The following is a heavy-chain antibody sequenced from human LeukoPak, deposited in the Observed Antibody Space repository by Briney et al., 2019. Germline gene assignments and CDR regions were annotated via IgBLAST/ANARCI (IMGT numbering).Heavy chain of an antibody. CDR1: GFTFSSYA. CDR2: IKPGGSEI. J-gene: IGHJ4*02. CDR3: ATSRFYLES. Sequence: GSLRLSCAASGFTFSSYAMSWVRQAPEKGLEWVAKIKPGGSEIYHVDSVQGRFTISRDNAKNSLYLQMNSLRAEDTAVYYCATSRFYLESWGQGTLVTVSS. V-gene: IGHV3-7*01.